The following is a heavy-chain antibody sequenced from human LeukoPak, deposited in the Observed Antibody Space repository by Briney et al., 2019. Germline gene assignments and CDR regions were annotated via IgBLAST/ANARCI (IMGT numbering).Heavy chain of an antibody. J-gene: IGHJ4*02. CDR1: GYTFTGYY. V-gene: IGHV1-2*02. D-gene: IGHD4-17*01. CDR2: INPNSGGT. CDR3: ARGMTTVTRGGGY. Sequence: ASVKVSCKASGYTFTGYYMHWVRQAPGQGLEWMGWINPNSGGTNYAQKFQGRVTMTRDTSISTAYMELSSLRSEDTAVYYCARGMTTVTRGGGYWGQGTLVTVSS.